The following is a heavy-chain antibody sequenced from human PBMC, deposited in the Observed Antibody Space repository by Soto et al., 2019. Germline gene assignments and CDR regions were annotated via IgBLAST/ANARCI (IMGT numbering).Heavy chain of an antibody. CDR3: ARVGLTLKVVPFVVP. D-gene: IGHD3-22*01. CDR1: GYIFTSYG. V-gene: IGHV1-18*04. CDR2: INTDNGNT. Sequence: ASVKVSCKASGYIFTSYGMSWVRQAPGQGLEWMGWINTDNGNTKYAQKFEGRVTMTRDRSTATAYMELRSLRSDDTAVYYCARVGLTLKVVPFVVPWGQGNQVNVSS. J-gene: IGHJ5*02.